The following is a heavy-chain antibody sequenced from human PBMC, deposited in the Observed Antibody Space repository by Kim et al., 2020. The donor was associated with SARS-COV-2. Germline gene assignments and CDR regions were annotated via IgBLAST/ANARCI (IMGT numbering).Heavy chain of an antibody. J-gene: IGHJ5*02. CDR1: GYTFTGHY. Sequence: ASVKVSCKASGYTFTGHYMHRVRQAPGPGLEWMGLINPNSGGTNYAQKFQGRVTMTRDTSISTAYMELSRLRSDDTAVYYCARGSPLSAPDSSVYYYNWFDPWGQGTLVTVSS. CDR2: INPNSGGT. D-gene: IGHD3-22*01. V-gene: IGHV1-2*02. CDR3: ARGSPLSAPDSSVYYYNWFDP.